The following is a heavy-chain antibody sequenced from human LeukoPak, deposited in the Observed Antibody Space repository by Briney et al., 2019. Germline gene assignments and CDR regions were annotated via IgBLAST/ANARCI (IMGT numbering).Heavy chain of an antibody. CDR2: ISGSGGST. CDR1: GFTFSSYA. J-gene: IGHJ4*02. V-gene: IGHV3-23*01. Sequence: GGSLRLSCAASGFTFSSYAMTWARQAPGKGLEWVSGISGSGGSTYYADSVKGRFTISRDNSKNTLYLQMNSLTAEDTAVYYCAKGYYGSGSSYSPFDYWGQGTLVTVSS. CDR3: AKGYYGSGSSYSPFDY. D-gene: IGHD3-10*01.